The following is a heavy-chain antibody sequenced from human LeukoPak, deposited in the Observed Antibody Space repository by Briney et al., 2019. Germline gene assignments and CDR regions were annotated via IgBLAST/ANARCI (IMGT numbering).Heavy chain of an antibody. Sequence: SSVKVSCKASGGTLSSYAISWVRQAPGQGLEWMGRIIPIFGTANYAQKFQGRVTITTDESTSTAYMELSSLRSEDTAVYYCARGGAGHKQQLPSGDTAFDIWGQGTMVTVSS. CDR1: GGTLSSYA. J-gene: IGHJ3*02. D-gene: IGHD6-13*01. V-gene: IGHV1-69*05. CDR2: IIPIFGTA. CDR3: ARGGAGHKQQLPSGDTAFDI.